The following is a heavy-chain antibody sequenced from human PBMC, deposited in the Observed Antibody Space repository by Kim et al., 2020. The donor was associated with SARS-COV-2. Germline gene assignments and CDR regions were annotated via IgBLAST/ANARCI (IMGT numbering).Heavy chain of an antibody. CDR3: ARGYITYYYDSSGYPGSFDY. CDR2: ISYDGSNK. Sequence: GGSLRLSCAASGFTFSSYDMHWVRQAPGKGLEWVAVISYDGSNKYYADSVKGRFTISRDNSKNTLYLQMNSLRAEDTAVYYCARGYITYYYDSSGYPGSFDYWGQGTLVTVSS. V-gene: IGHV3-30*04. J-gene: IGHJ4*02. CDR1: GFTFSSYD. D-gene: IGHD3-22*01.